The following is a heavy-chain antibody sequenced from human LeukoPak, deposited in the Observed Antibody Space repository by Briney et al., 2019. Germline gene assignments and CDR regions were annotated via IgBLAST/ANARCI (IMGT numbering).Heavy chain of an antibody. CDR3: ARRSSPSIALAAAASFDY. D-gene: IGHD6-13*01. CDR2: IYPGDSDT. CDR1: GYSFTSYW. Sequence: GESLMISCKGSGYSFTSYWIGWVRQMPGKGLEWMGIIYPGDSDTRYSPSFQGQVTISADKSLSTAYLQWRSLKASDTAIYYCARRSSPSIALAAAASFDYWGQGTLVTVSS. V-gene: IGHV5-51*01. J-gene: IGHJ4*02.